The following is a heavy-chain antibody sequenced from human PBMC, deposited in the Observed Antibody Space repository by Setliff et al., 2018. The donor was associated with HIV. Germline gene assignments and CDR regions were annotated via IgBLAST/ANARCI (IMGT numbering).Heavy chain of an antibody. CDR3: ARPGMTTVGIGDGFDI. Sequence: PSETLSLTCTVSGGSITGGRHFWTWIRQPAGKGLEWIGHLHTTWGNNYNPSLRSRVSMSVDMSTRQLSLQMRDVTAPDTGVYYCARPGMTTVGIGDGFDIWGQGTMVTVSS. CDR2: LHTTWGN. V-gene: IGHV4-61*09. J-gene: IGHJ3*02. CDR1: GGSITGGRHF. D-gene: IGHD4-17*01.